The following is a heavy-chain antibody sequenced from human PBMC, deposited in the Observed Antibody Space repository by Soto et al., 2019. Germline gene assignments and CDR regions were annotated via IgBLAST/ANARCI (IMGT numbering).Heavy chain of an antibody. CDR3: ARDNFDSSGYYYFDC. V-gene: IGHV3-33*01. CDR1: GFSFSTYG. J-gene: IGHJ4*02. CDR2: IWFDGSNK. D-gene: IGHD3-22*01. Sequence: GGTLRLSCAASGFSFSTYGMHWVRQAPGKGLECVAVIWFDGSNKQYADSVKGRFTISRDNSKNTLYLQMNSLIVEDTAVYYCARDNFDSSGYYYFDCWGQACRVTVSS.